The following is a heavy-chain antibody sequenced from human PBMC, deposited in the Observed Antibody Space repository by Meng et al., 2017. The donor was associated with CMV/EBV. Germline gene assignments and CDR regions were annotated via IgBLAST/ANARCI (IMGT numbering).Heavy chain of an antibody. J-gene: IGHJ6*02. Sequence: SETLSLTCTVSGGSISSYYWSWIRQPPGKGLEWIGYIYYSGSTNYNPSLKSRVTISVDTSKNQFSLKLSSVTAADTAVYYCAREGIYCSSTSCYTRYYYGMDVWGQGTTVTVSS. CDR1: GGSISSYY. CDR3: AREGIYCSSTSCYTRYYYGMDV. D-gene: IGHD2-2*02. CDR2: IYYSGST. V-gene: IGHV4-59*01.